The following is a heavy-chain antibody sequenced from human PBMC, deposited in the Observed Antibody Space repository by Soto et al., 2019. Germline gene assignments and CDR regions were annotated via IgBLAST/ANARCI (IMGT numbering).Heavy chain of an antibody. CDR2: MYNTGST. J-gene: IGHJ6*02. Sequence: PSETLSLTCTVSGGSISGYYWSWIREPPGKGLEWIGYMYNTGSTVYNPSFKSRVTISVDTSKNQFSLKLNSVTAADTAVYYCARDRRGSGLTYYYYYGMDVWGQGTTVT. V-gene: IGHV4-59*12. D-gene: IGHD3-10*01. CDR3: ARDRRGSGLTYYYYYGMDV. CDR1: GGSISGYY.